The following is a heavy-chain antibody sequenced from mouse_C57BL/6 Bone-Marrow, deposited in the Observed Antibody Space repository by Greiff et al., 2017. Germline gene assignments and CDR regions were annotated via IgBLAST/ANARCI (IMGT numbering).Heavy chain of an antibody. Sequence: EVQVVESGEGLVKPGGSLKLSCAASGFTFSSYAMSWVRQTPEKRLEWVAYISSGSGYIYYAATVKGRFTLSRDNARNTLYLQMSSLKSEDTAMYYCTRDPLYYYVSSRSDVWGTGTTVTVSS. CDR2: ISSGSGYI. CDR3: TRDPLYYYVSSRSDV. D-gene: IGHD1-1*01. V-gene: IGHV5-9-1*02. CDR1: GFTFSSYA. J-gene: IGHJ1*03.